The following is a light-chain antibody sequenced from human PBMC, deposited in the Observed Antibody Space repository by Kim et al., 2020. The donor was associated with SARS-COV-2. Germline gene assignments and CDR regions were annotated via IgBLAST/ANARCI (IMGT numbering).Light chain of an antibody. CDR3: TSYTSSNTYV. J-gene: IGLJ1*01. CDR1: SSDVVGYNR. Sequence: GQSVATSCAGTSSDVVGYNRVAWYQHPPGTAPKLIIYGVSHRHSGVPDRFSGSQSGNTASLTISGLQAEDEADYYCTSYTSSNTYVFGSGTKVTVL. CDR2: GVS. V-gene: IGLV2-18*02.